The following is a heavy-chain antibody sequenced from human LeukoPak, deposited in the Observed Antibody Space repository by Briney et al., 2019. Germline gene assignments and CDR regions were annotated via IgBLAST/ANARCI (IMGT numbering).Heavy chain of an antibody. D-gene: IGHD3-10*01. CDR1: GGSINSYY. V-gene: IGHV4-4*09. CDR2: IYTSGST. J-gene: IGHJ5*02. CDR3: ARHLHSDGSGSYLNWFDP. Sequence: PSETLSLTCTVFGGSINSYYWSWIRQPPGKGLEWIGYIYTSGSTNYNPSLKSRVIISADTSKNRFSLKLRSVTAADTAVYYCARHLHSDGSGSYLNWFDPWGPGTLVTVSS.